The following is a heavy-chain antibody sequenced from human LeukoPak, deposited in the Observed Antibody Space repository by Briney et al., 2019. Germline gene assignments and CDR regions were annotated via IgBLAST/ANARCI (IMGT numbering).Heavy chain of an antibody. D-gene: IGHD5-18*01. J-gene: IGHJ6*03. CDR1: GGSISSYY. V-gene: IGHV4-59*01. CDR3: ARDNRGYSYGSSVCYYYMDV. Sequence: SETLSLTCTVSGGSISSYYWSWIRQPPGKGLEWIGYIYYSGSSNYNPSLKSRVTISVDTSKNQFSLKLSSVTAADTAVYYCARDNRGYSYGSSVCYYYMDVWGKGTTVTVSS. CDR2: IYYSGSS.